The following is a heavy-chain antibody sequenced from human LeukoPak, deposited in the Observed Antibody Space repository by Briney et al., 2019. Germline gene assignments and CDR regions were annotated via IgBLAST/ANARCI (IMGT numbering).Heavy chain of an antibody. CDR2: ISGNSANT. D-gene: IGHD7-27*01. CDR3: ARDSNWGLFDY. J-gene: IGHJ4*02. V-gene: IGHV1-18*01. Sequence: ASVKVSCKTSGYTFSSHGISWVRQAPGQGLEWMGWISGNSANTKYVQKFQGRVTMTGDTSTSTAYMELRSLLSDDTATYYCARDSNWGLFDYWGQGTLVTVSS. CDR1: GYTFSSHG.